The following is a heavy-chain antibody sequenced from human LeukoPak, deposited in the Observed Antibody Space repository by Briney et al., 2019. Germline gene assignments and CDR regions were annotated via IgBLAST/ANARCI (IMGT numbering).Heavy chain of an antibody. V-gene: IGHV4-59*08. Sequence: SETLSLTCTVSGDSIGTYYWSWVRQPPGKELEWIGHIYHTGSTNYNPSLKSRVIISIDTSKNQFSLKVTSVTAADTAVYYCARLRTYYSPFDYWGQGTLVSVS. CDR3: ARLRTYYSPFDY. CDR1: GDSIGTYY. D-gene: IGHD3-10*01. CDR2: IYHTGST. J-gene: IGHJ4*02.